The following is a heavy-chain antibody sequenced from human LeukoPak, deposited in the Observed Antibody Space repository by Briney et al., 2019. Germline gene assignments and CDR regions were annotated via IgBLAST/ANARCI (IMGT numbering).Heavy chain of an antibody. J-gene: IGHJ4*02. D-gene: IGHD6-19*01. CDR2: VYHTGST. CDR3: ARASSGTDY. V-gene: IGHV4-38-2*01. CDR1: GYSITRDHY. Sequence: SETLSLTCAVFGYSITRDHYWGWIRQPPGKGLEWIATVYHTGSTYYSPSLKSRVTISLDTSKNEFSLKLTSVTAADSAVYYCARASSGTDYWGQGTLVTVSS.